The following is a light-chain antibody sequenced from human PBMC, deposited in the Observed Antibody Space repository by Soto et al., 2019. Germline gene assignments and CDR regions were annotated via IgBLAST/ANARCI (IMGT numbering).Light chain of an antibody. CDR2: DVS. V-gene: IGLV2-8*01. CDR1: STDADNYNY. Sequence: QSALTQPPSASGSPGQSVTIYCTGTSTDADNYNYVSWYQQYPGKAPKLIIYDVSERPSGVPDRFSGSKSGNTASLTVSGLQAEDEATYHCSSYGGSNTVVFGGGTKLTVL. CDR3: SSYGGSNTVV. J-gene: IGLJ2*01.